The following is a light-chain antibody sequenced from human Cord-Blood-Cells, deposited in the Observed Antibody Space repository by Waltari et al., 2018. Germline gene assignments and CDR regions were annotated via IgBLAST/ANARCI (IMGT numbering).Light chain of an antibody. CDR1: KLGDKY. J-gene: IGLJ2*01. CDR2: QDS. CDR3: QAWDSSTVG. Sequence: SYELTQPPSVSVSPGQTASITCSGDKLGDKYACWYQQKPGQSPVLVIYQDSKRPSGSPERFSGSNSGNTATLTISGTQSMDEADYYCQAWDSSTVGFGG. V-gene: IGLV3-1*01.